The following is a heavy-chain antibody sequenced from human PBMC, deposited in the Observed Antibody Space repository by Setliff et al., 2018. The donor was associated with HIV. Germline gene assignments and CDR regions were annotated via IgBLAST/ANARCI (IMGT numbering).Heavy chain of an antibody. CDR2: IYPGDSDT. Sequence: GESLKTPCQGSGYSFYQRSIAWVRQMPGKGLEWMGIIYPGDSDTRYSPSFQGQVTISADKSISTAYLQWTSLKASDTAVYFCAKQDGRAQYYFDSWGQGTLVTVSS. V-gene: IGHV5-51*01. J-gene: IGHJ4*02. CDR3: AKQDGRAQYYFDS. D-gene: IGHD3-10*01. CDR1: GYSFYQRS.